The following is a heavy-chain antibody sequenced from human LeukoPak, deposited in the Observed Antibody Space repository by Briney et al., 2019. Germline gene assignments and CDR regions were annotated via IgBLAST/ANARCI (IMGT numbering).Heavy chain of an antibody. J-gene: IGHJ4*02. CDR3: AEDLTMYSGSYPQSLGFDY. V-gene: IGHV3-30*18. CDR1: GFTFSSYG. CDR2: ISYDGSNK. D-gene: IGHD1-26*01. Sequence: PGRSLRLSCAASGFTFSSYGMHWVRQAPGKGLEWVAVISYDGSNKYYADSVKGRFTISRDNSKNTLYLQMNSLRAEDTAVYYCAEDLTMYSGSYPQSLGFDYWGQGTLVTVSS.